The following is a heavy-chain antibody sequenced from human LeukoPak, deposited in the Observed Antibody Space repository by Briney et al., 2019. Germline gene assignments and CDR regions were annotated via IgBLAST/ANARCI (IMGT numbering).Heavy chain of an antibody. D-gene: IGHD3-9*01. V-gene: IGHV3-74*01. J-gene: IGHJ4*02. CDR3: AGLTGYSDY. CDR2: INGDGSST. Sequence: PGGSLRLSCVASGFTFSSYWMHWVRQVPGKGLVWVSHINGDGSSTSYADSVKGRFTISRHNSKNTLYLQMNSLRAEDTAVYYCAGLTGYSDYWGQGTLVTVSS. CDR1: GFTFSSYW.